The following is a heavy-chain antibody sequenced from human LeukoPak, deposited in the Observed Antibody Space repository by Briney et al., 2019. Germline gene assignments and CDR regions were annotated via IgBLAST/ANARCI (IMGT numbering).Heavy chain of an antibody. CDR3: ARDSKRTYYYDNSGYPDAFDI. D-gene: IGHD3-22*01. CDR2: ISSSSRYI. Sequence: GGSLRLSCAASGFTFSTYGINWVRQAPGKGLEWVSSISSSSRYIYYAASVRGRFTISRDNAKNSLSLQMNSLRAEDTALYYCARDSKRTYYYDNSGYPDAFDIWGQGTMVTASS. V-gene: IGHV3-21*01. CDR1: GFTFSTYG. J-gene: IGHJ3*02.